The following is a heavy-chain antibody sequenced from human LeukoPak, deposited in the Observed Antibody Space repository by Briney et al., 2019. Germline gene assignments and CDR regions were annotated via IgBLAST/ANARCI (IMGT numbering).Heavy chain of an antibody. CDR2: FDPEDGET. V-gene: IGHV1-24*01. CDR3: ATAGSGSSSIFLFDY. Sequence: GASVKVSCKVSGYTLTESSMHWVRQAPGKGLEWMGGFDPEDGETIYAQKFQGRVTMTEDTSTDTAYMELSSLRSEDTAVYYCATAGSGSSSIFLFDYWGQGTLVTVSS. CDR1: GYTLTESS. D-gene: IGHD6-13*01. J-gene: IGHJ4*02.